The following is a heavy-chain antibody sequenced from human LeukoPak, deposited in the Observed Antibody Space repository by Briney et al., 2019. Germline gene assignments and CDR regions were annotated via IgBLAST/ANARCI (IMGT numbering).Heavy chain of an antibody. J-gene: IGHJ6*03. V-gene: IGHV3-74*03. Sequence: GGSLRLSCVVSGFSFRNYWMHWVRHAPGKGLVWVSRITTDGSSTTYADSVKGRFTISRDNSKNTLYLQMNSLRAEDTAVYYCAKDGGEYYDILTGYYPRLYYMDVWGKGTTVTISS. CDR1: GFSFRNYW. D-gene: IGHD3-9*01. CDR2: ITTDGSST. CDR3: AKDGGEYYDILTGYYPRLYYMDV.